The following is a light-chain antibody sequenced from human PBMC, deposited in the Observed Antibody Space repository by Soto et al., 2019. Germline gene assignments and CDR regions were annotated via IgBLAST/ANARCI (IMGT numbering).Light chain of an antibody. CDR2: SAF. Sequence: IQMTRCPSSLFAAIGDRVTITCRASQNIGSFLNWYQQKPGEAPRLLVYSAFRIQSGVPSRFNASGSGTDFTLSISSLQPEDFSTYYCQQGSTTPITFGLGTRLEIK. J-gene: IGKJ5*01. V-gene: IGKV1-39*01. CDR3: QQGSTTPIT. CDR1: QNIGSF.